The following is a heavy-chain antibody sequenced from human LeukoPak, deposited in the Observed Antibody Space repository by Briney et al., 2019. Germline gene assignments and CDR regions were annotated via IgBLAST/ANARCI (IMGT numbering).Heavy chain of an antibody. V-gene: IGHV3-66*01. CDR2: IYSGGST. Sequence: GGSLRLSCAASGFTFSSYDMNWIRQAPGKGLEWISVIYSGGSTYYADSVKGRFTISRDNSKNTLYLQMNSLRAEDTAVYYCTRSSSGWPNPHYWGQGTLVTVSS. D-gene: IGHD6-19*01. CDR3: TRSSSGWPNPHY. CDR1: GFTFSSYD. J-gene: IGHJ4*02.